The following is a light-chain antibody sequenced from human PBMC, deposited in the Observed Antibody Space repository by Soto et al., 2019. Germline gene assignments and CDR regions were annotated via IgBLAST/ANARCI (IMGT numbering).Light chain of an antibody. CDR1: SSDFGGYNY. Sequence: QSALTQPASVSGSPGQSITISCTGTSSDFGGYNYVSWYQQHPGKAPKHMIYDVSNRPSGVSNRFSGSKSGNTASLTISGLQAEDEADYYCSSYTSSSTLVFGTGTKVTVL. V-gene: IGLV2-14*01. CDR2: DVS. CDR3: SSYTSSSTLV. J-gene: IGLJ1*01.